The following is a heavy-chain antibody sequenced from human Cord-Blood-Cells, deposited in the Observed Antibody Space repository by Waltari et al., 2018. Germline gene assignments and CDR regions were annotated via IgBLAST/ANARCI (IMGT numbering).Heavy chain of an antibody. CDR3: ARIRWRAFDI. Sequence: QVQLQQWGAGLLKPSETLSLTCAVYGGSFSGYSWSWIRQPPGKGLEWIGEINHSGSTNYNPSLKSRVTISVDTSKNQFSLKLSSVTAADTAVYYCARIRWRAFDIWGQGTMVTVSS. V-gene: IGHV4-34*01. J-gene: IGHJ3*02. CDR1: GGSFSGYS. CDR2: INHSGST. D-gene: IGHD2-15*01.